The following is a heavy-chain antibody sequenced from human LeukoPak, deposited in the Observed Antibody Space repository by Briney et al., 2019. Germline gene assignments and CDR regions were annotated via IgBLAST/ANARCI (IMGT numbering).Heavy chain of an antibody. J-gene: IGHJ4*02. V-gene: IGHV4-38-2*01. CDR1: GGSFSGDC. D-gene: IGHD2-2*01. CDR3: ARVVVVVPAAINGFDY. Sequence: SETLSLTCAVYGGSFSGDCCGWIRQPPGKGLEWSGRIYNIGSTYHSPSLKSRDTISVDKPKNQFSLKLSSVTAADTAVYYCARVVVVVPAAINGFDYWGQGTQVTVSS. CDR2: IYNIGST.